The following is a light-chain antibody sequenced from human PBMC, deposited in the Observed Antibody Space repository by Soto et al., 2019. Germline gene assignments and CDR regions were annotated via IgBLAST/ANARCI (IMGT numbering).Light chain of an antibody. CDR3: CSYVGATTYV. CDR2: EGI. Sequence: QSVLTQPDSVSGSPGQSITISCSGTSSNIGGYNVVSWYQQHPGKAPKVIVYEGIKRPSGVSDRFSGSTSGGTASLTISGLQAEDEAEYYCCSYVGATTYVFGSGTKVTVL. V-gene: IGLV2-23*01. J-gene: IGLJ1*01. CDR1: SSNIGGYNV.